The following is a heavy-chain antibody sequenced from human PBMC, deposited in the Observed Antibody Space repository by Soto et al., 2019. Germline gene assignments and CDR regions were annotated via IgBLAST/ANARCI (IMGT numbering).Heavy chain of an antibody. J-gene: IGHJ1*01. CDR1: GDSVSSNSAA. V-gene: IGHV6-1*01. CDR2: TYYRSKWNS. CDR3: ARDEGGP. Sequence: PSQTLSLTCAISGDSVSSNSAAWSWIRQSPSRGLEWLGRTYYRSKWNSNYAVSVKGRVTINPDTSKNQFSLQLNSVTPEDTAVYYCARDEGGPWGQWTLGTVSS.